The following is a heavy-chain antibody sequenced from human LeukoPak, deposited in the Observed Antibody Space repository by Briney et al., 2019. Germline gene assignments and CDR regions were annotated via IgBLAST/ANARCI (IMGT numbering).Heavy chain of an antibody. V-gene: IGHV4-30-2*01. CDR3: ARAVLLWFGESPYFDY. D-gene: IGHD3-10*01. J-gene: IGHJ4*02. CDR2: IYHSGST. Sequence: SETLSLTCAVSGGSISSGGYSWSWIRQPPGTGLEWIGYIYHSGSTYYNPSLKSRVTISVDRSKNQFSLKLSSVTAADTAVYYCARAVLLWFGESPYFDYWGQGTLVTVSS. CDR1: GGSISSGGYS.